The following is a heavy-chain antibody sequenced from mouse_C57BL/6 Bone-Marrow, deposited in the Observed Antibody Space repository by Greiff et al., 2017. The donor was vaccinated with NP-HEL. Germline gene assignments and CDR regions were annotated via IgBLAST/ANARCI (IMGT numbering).Heavy chain of an antibody. CDR1: GYTFTDYY. CDR2: INPNNGGT. J-gene: IGHJ4*01. V-gene: IGHV1-26*01. CDR3: ARSEPGEGVVAHYYAMDY. Sequence: EVQLQQSGPELVKPGASVKISCKASGYTFTDYYMNWVKQSHGKSLEWIGDINPNNGGTSYNQKFKGKATLTVDKSSSTAYMELRSLTSEDSAVYYCARSEPGEGVVAHYYAMDYWGQGTSVTVSS. D-gene: IGHD1-1*01.